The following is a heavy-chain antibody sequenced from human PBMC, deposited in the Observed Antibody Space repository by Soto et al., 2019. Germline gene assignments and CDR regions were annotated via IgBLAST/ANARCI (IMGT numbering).Heavy chain of an antibody. V-gene: IGHV1-18*04. CDR3: ARDDLGSDNWVDP. Sequence: VASVKVSCKASGYTFTSYGISWVRQAPGQGLEWMGWISAYNGNTNYAQKLQGRVTMTTDTSTSTAYMKLRSLRSDDTAVYYYARDDLGSDNWVDPWCQGTRVTVSA. D-gene: IGHD3-16*01. CDR1: GYTFTSYG. CDR2: ISAYNGNT. J-gene: IGHJ5*02.